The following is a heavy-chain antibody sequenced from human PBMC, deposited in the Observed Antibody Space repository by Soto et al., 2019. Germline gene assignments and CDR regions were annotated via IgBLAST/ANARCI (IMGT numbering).Heavy chain of an antibody. D-gene: IGHD3-9*01. CDR3: ARSPYYEILTGDL. V-gene: IGHV4-31*03. J-gene: IGHJ4*02. Sequence: QVQLQESGPGLVKPSQTLSLTCTVSGGSISSGGYYWSWIRQHPGKGLEWIGYIYHSGITDYSPSLKSRVTISRDTSKNEFSLKLNSVTAADTAVYYCARSPYYEILTGDLWGQGTLVTVSS. CDR1: GGSISSGGYY. CDR2: IYHSGIT.